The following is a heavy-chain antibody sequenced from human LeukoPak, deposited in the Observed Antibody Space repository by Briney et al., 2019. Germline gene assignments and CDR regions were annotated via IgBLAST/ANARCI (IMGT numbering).Heavy chain of an antibody. V-gene: IGHV3-7*01. CDR1: GFTFSSYS. D-gene: IGHD3-10*01. Sequence: GRSLRLSCAASGFTFSSYSMNWVRQAPGKGLEWVANINLDGSKKYYVDSVKGRFTISRDNAQNSLYLQMNSLRVEDTAVYYCARDETGGYFENWGQGSLVTVSS. CDR3: ARDETGGYFEN. J-gene: IGHJ4*02. CDR2: INLDGSKK.